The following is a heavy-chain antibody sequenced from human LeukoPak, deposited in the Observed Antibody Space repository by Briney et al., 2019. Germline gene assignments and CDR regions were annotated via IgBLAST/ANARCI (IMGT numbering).Heavy chain of an antibody. CDR3: ARLGRIAAAGDYDYHSLDV. CDR2: INHSGST. V-gene: IGHV4-34*01. Sequence: SETLSLTCDVYGDSFRGYYWSWIRQPPGKGLEWIGEINHSGSTNYNPSLKSRVTISEDTSKNQFSLRLKSVTAADTAVYYCARLGRIAAAGDYDYHSLDVWGQGTTVTVSS. J-gene: IGHJ6*02. D-gene: IGHD6-13*01. CDR1: GDSFRGYY.